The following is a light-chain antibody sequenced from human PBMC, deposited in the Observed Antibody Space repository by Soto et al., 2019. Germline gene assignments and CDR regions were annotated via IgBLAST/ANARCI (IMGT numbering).Light chain of an antibody. CDR3: QQSTNIPFT. V-gene: IGKV1-39*01. CDR1: QSSGSY. Sequence: DIQMTQSPSSLSASVGYRVTITCRASQSSGSYLNWYQQKVGKAPNLLIYAASSLESGVPSRFSGSGSGTDFTLTISSLLPEDFATYYCQQSTNIPFTFGQGTQVEIK. J-gene: IGKJ2*01. CDR2: AAS.